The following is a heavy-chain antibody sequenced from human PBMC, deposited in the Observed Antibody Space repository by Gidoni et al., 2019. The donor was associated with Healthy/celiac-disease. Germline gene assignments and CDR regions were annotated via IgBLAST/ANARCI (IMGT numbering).Heavy chain of an antibody. D-gene: IGHD7-27*01. CDR2: IWYDGSNK. J-gene: IGHJ3*02. Sequence: QVQLVESGGGVVQPGRSLRLSCAASGFTFSSYGMHWVRQAPGKGLEGVAVIWYDGSNKYYADSVKGRFTISRDNSKNTLYLQMNGLRAEDTAVYYCARALTGEGDAFDIWGQGTMVTVSS. CDR3: ARALTGEGDAFDI. V-gene: IGHV3-33*01. CDR1: GFTFSSYG.